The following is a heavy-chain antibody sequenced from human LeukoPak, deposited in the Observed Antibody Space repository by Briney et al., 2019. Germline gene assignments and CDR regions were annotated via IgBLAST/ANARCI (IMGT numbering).Heavy chain of an antibody. J-gene: IGHJ4*02. D-gene: IGHD3-22*01. CDR1: GGSINSSSYY. Sequence: SETLSLTCTVSGGSINSSSYYWGWIRQPPGKGLEWIGSIFYSGNTYDNPSLKSRVTISVDTSKNQFSLKLSSVTAADTAVYYCARDPYYYDSSGYAYHDDYWGQGTLVTVSS. CDR3: ARDPYYYDSSGYAYHDDY. CDR2: IFYSGNT. V-gene: IGHV4-39*07.